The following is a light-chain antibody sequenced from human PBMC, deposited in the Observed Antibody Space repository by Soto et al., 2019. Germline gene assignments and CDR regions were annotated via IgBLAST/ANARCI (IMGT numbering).Light chain of an antibody. V-gene: IGKV3-15*01. CDR1: QSVSSSD. CDR3: QQYNNWPRT. CDR2: GAS. J-gene: IGKJ1*01. Sequence: EIVLTHSPCTLSLXXGERATLSCRASQSVSSSDLAWYQQKPGQAPRLLIYGASTRATGIPARFSGSGSGTEFTLTISSLQSEDFAVYYCQQYNNWPRTFGQGTKVDIK.